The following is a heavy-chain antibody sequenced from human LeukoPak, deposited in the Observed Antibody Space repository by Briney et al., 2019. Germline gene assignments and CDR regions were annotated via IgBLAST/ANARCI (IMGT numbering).Heavy chain of an antibody. Sequence: GGSLRLSCAASGLTFSSYWMHWVRQAPGKGLGCVSRINSDGSSTSYADSVKGRFTISRDNAKNTLYLQMNSLRAEDTAVYYCARDPVVPAARGDYWGQGTLVTVSS. D-gene: IGHD2-2*01. J-gene: IGHJ4*02. V-gene: IGHV3-74*01. CDR2: INSDGSST. CDR3: ARDPVVPAARGDY. CDR1: GLTFSSYW.